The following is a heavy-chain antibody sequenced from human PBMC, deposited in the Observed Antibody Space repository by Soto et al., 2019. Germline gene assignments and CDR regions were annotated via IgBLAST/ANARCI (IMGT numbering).Heavy chain of an antibody. J-gene: IGHJ4*02. Sequence: EVQLLESGGGLVQPGESLRLSCAASGFTFSSYAMSCVRQAPGKGLEWVSVISGSDDSTYYADTVKGRFTISRDNSKIKLYLQMNSLRAEDTAVYYCAKRSSSSTFDHWGQGTLVTVSS. V-gene: IGHV3-23*01. D-gene: IGHD6-6*01. CDR3: AKRSSSSTFDH. CDR2: ISGSDDST. CDR1: GFTFSSYA.